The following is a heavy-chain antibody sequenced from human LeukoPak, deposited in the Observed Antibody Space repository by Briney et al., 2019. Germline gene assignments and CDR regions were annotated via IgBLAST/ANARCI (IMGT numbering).Heavy chain of an antibody. Sequence: SVKVSCKTSGFTFTSSAVQWVRQARGQRLEWIGWIVVGSGNTNYAQKFQGRVTITRDMSTSTAYMELSSLRSEDTAVYYCAAGPTYSSSWGYWGQGTLVTVSS. CDR2: IVVGSGNT. D-gene: IGHD6-13*01. V-gene: IGHV1-58*01. J-gene: IGHJ4*02. CDR1: GFTFTSSA. CDR3: AAGPTYSSSWGY.